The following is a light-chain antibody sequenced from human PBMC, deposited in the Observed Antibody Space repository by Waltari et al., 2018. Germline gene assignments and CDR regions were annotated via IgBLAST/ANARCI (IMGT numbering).Light chain of an antibody. J-gene: IGKJ1*01. Sequence: DIVLTQSPGTLSLSPGERATLSCRSSQSVSRSLAWYQQKPGQAPRLLIYGASNRATGIPDRCSGSGSGTDFSLTISRLEPEDFAVYYCQHYVRLPATFGQGTKVEIK. CDR3: QHYVRLPAT. CDR1: QSVSRS. CDR2: GAS. V-gene: IGKV3-20*01.